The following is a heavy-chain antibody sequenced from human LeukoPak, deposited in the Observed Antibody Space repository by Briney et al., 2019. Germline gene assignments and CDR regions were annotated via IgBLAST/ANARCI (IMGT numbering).Heavy chain of an antibody. D-gene: IGHD1-26*01. CDR1: GYPFTSYY. CDR3: TRELGGSYNDY. J-gene: IGHJ4*02. Sequence: ASVKVSCKASGYPFTSYYIHWVRQAPGQGLEWVGIINIPSGGSTSYGQKFQGRVTMTRDTSTSTVYMELSSLGSEDTAVYYCTRELGGSYNDYWGQGTPVTVSS. V-gene: IGHV1-46*01. CDR2: INIPSGGST.